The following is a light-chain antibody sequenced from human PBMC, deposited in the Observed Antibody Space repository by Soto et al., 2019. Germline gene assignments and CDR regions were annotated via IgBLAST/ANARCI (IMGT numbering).Light chain of an antibody. J-gene: IGLJ2*01. CDR1: SSNVESYNL. CDR2: EGS. Sequence: QSALTQPASVSGSPGQSITISCTRTSSNVESYNLVSWYQHPPGIAPKLIIYEGSERPSGVSNRFSGAQSGHSASLTISGLQAEDEADYYCSSYAGAVVFGGGTKVTVL. V-gene: IGLV2-23*01. CDR3: SSYAGAVV.